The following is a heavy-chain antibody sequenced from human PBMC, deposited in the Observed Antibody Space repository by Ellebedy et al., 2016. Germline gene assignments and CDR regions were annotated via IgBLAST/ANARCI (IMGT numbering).Heavy chain of an antibody. CDR1: GFTFTDYW. CDR2: VNSDGTTT. CDR3: SRDLVD. D-gene: IGHD3-9*01. V-gene: IGHV3-74*01. J-gene: IGHJ4*02. Sequence: GESLKISCAASGFTFTDYWTHWVRQAPGKGLEWVSRVNSDGTTTTYAAPVKGRFTISRDNTKNTLSLQMNSLRVEDTAVYYCSRDLVDWGQGILVTVSS.